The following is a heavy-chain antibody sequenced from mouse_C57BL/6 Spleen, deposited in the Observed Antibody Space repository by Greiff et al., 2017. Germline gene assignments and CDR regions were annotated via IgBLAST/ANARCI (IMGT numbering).Heavy chain of an antibody. CDR3: ARGVTTVVEVDY. CDR2: IYPGSGST. Sequence: QVQLQQPGAELVKPGASVKMSCKASGYTFTSYWITWVKQRPGQGLEWIGDIYPGSGSTNYNEKFKSKATLTVDTSSSTAYMQLSSLTSEDSAVYCCARGVTTVVEVDYWGQGTTLTVSS. D-gene: IGHD1-1*01. J-gene: IGHJ2*01. V-gene: IGHV1-55*01. CDR1: GYTFTSYW.